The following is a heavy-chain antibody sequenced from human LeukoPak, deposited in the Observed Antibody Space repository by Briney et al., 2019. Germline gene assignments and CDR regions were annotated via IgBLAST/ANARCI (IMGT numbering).Heavy chain of an antibody. D-gene: IGHD3-10*01. CDR2: INSDGSST. J-gene: IGHJ6*02. Sequence: PGGSLRLSCAASGFTFSSHGMHWVRQAPGKGLVWVSRINSDGSSTSYADSVKGRFTISRDNAKNTLYLQMNSLRAEDTSVYYCARNYYGSGSYSGYYYYYYGMDVWGQETTVTVSS. CDR3: ARNYYGSGSYSGYYYYYYGMDV. V-gene: IGHV3-74*01. CDR1: GFTFSSHG.